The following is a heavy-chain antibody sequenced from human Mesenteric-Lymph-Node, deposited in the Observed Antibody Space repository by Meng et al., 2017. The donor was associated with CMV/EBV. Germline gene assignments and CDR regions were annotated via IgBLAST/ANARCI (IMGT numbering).Heavy chain of an antibody. CDR2: INHSGVP. CDR3: ARGSDIPVNNY. J-gene: IGHJ4*02. D-gene: IGHD2-15*01. Sequence: QVQLQQWGAGLLNPSGTLSLTCAVYGGSFSGYYWSWIRQPPGKGMEWIGEINHSGVPNYHPSLKSRVTISLDRSKNQFSLKLSSVTAEDTAVYYCARGSDIPVNNYWGQGTLVTVSS. CDR1: GGSFSGYY. V-gene: IGHV4-34*01.